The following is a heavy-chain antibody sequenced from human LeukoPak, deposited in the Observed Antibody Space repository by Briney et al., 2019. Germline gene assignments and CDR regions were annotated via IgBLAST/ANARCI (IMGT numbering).Heavy chain of an antibody. CDR3: ARGRRRDGYNLVY. J-gene: IGHJ4*02. CDR1: GGTFSSYA. CDR2: IIPIFGTA. Sequence: ASVKVSCKASGGTFSSYAISWVRQAPGQGLEWMGRIIPIFGTANYAQKFQGRVTITTDESTSTAYMELSSLRSEDTAVYYCARGRRRDGYNLVYWGQGTLVTVSS. V-gene: IGHV1-69*05. D-gene: IGHD5-24*01.